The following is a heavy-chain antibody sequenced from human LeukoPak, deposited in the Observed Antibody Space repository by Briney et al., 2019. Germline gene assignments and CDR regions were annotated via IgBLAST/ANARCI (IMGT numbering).Heavy chain of an antibody. CDR1: GGSISSYY. V-gene: IGHV4-59*01. CDR2: IYYSGST. Sequence: SETLSLTCTVSGGSISSYYWSWIRQPPGKGLEWIGYIYYSGSTNYNPSLKSRVTISVDTPKNQFSLKLGSVTAADTAVYYCARIANSGYARTYYFDYWGQGTLVTVSS. J-gene: IGHJ4*02. D-gene: IGHD5-12*01. CDR3: ARIANSGYARTYYFDY.